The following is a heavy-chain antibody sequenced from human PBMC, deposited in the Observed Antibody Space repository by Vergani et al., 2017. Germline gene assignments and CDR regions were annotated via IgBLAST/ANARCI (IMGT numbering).Heavy chain of an antibody. J-gene: IGHJ4*02. CDR1: GGTFSSYA. CDR2: IIPIFGTA. CDR3: AISRSYCGGDCYSLDY. D-gene: IGHD2-21*01. Sequence: QVQLVQSGAEVKKPGSSVKVSCKASGGTFSSYAISWVRQAPGQGLEWMVGIIPIFGTANYAQKFQGRVTITADESTSTAYMELSSLRSEDTAVYYCAISRSYCGGDCYSLDYWGQGTLVIVSS. V-gene: IGHV1-69*01.